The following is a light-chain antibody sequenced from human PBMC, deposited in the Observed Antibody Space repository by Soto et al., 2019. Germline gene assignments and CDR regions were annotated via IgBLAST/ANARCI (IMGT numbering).Light chain of an antibody. CDR3: QQRSDWPLT. CDR2: DAF. Sequence: EIVLTQSPATLSLSPGESATLSCRASQSISSYLAWYQQKPGQAPRLLIYDAFNRATGIPARFSGSGSETDFTLTISTLEPEDFAVYYCQQRSDWPLTFGGGTKVEI. V-gene: IGKV3-11*01. CDR1: QSISSY. J-gene: IGKJ4*01.